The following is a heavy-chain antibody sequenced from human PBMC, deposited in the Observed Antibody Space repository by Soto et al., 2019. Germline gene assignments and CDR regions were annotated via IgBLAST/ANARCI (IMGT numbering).Heavy chain of an antibody. CDR1: GGSISSGGYS. Sequence: PSETLSLTCAVSGGSISSGGYSWSWIRQPPGKGLERIGYIYHSGSTYYNPSLKSRVTISVDRSKNQFSLKLSSVTAADTAVYYCARGISCGGSCYYFDYWGQGTLVTVSS. V-gene: IGHV4-30-2*01. J-gene: IGHJ4*02. D-gene: IGHD2-15*01. CDR3: ARGISCGGSCYYFDY. CDR2: IYHSGST.